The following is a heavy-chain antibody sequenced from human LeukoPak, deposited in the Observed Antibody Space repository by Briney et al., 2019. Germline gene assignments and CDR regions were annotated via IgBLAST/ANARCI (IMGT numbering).Heavy chain of an antibody. D-gene: IGHD3-10*01. J-gene: IGHJ5*02. CDR3: ARRPLWFGELLNP. CDR2: IYDSGST. CDR1: GGSISSYY. V-gene: IGHV4-59*12. Sequence: SETLSLTCTVSGGSISSYYWSWIRQPPGKGLEWIGYIYDSGSTNYNPSLKSRVTISVDTSKNQFSLKLSSVTAADTAVYYCARRPLWFGELLNPWGQGTLVTVSS.